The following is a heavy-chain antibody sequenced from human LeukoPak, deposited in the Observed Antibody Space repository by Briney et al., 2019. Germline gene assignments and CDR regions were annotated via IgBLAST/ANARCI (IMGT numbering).Heavy chain of an antibody. CDR2: IYYSGST. J-gene: IGHJ5*02. D-gene: IGHD1-26*01. CDR1: GGSTSSYY. Sequence: PSETLSLTCTVSGGSTSSYYWSWIRQPPGKGLEWIGYIYYSGSTNCNPSLKSRVTISVDTSKNQFSLKLSSVTAADTAVYYCARDIDWFDPWGQGTLVTVSS. CDR3: ARDIDWFDP. V-gene: IGHV4-59*01.